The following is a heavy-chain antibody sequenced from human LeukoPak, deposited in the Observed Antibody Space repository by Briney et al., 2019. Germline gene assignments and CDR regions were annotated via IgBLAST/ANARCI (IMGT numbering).Heavy chain of an antibody. CDR1: GYTFTGYY. D-gene: IGHD6-13*01. CDR3: ARRKRIAAAGQNWFDP. CDR2: INPNSGGT. Sequence: GASVKVSCKASGYTFTGYYMHWVRQAPGRGLEWMGWINPNSGGTNYAQKFQGRVTMTRDTSISTAYMELSSLRSEDTAVYYCARRKRIAAAGQNWFDPCGQGTLVTVSS. J-gene: IGHJ5*02. V-gene: IGHV1-2*02.